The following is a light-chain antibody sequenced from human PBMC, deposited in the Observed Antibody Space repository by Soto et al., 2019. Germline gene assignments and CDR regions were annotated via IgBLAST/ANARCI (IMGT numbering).Light chain of an antibody. V-gene: IGKV3-20*01. CDR3: QQYGSSPIS. CDR2: GAS. CDR1: QIVDIS. J-gene: IGKJ5*01. Sequence: EIVLKQSPSALSLSPGERVTLSCRASQIVDISLAWYQQKPGQAPRLLIYGASSRATGIPDRFSGSGSGTDFTLTINRLEPEDFAVYYCQQYGSSPISFGHGTRLEIK.